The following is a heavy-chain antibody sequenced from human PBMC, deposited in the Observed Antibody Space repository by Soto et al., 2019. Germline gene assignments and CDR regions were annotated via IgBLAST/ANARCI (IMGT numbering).Heavy chain of an antibody. CDR3: ARGSYSTNLVKAVRFDP. CDR2: INHSGST. D-gene: IGHD4-4*01. V-gene: IGHV4-34*01. Sequence: SETLSLTCAVYGGSFSGYYWSWIRQPPGKGLEWIGEINHSGSTNYNPSLKSRVTISVDTSKNQFSLKLSSVTAADTAVYYCARGSYSTNLVKAVRFDPWGQGTLVTVSS. CDR1: GGSFSGYY. J-gene: IGHJ5*02.